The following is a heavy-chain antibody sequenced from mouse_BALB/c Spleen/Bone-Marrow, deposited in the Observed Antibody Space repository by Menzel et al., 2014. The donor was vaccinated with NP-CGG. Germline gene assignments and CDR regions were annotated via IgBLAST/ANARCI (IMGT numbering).Heavy chain of an antibody. J-gene: IGHJ2*01. CDR1: GYIFTSYT. CDR2: INPSIGYT. CDR3: AREGTYYAYFDY. V-gene: IGHV1-4*02. D-gene: IGHD1-1*01. Sequence: VQLQQSAAELARSGASVKLSCKASGYIFTSYTIQWIKQRPGQGLEWIGYINPSIGYTEYNQKFKDKTTLTADTSSSTTYMQLSSLTSEDSAVYYCAREGTYYAYFDYWGQGTTLTVSS.